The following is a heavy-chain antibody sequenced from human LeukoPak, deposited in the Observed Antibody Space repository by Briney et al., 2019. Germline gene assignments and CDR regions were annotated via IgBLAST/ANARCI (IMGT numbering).Heavy chain of an antibody. CDR2: IYYSGST. V-gene: IGHV4-39*07. J-gene: IGHJ6*03. CDR3: ARVDSGSYFYYYYYMDV. CDR1: GGSISSSSYY. D-gene: IGHD1-26*01. Sequence: SETLSLTCTVSGGSISSSSYYWGWIRQPPGKGLEWLGSIYYSGSTYYNPSLKSRVTISVDTSKNQFSLKLSSVTAADTAVYYCARVDSGSYFYYYYYMDVWGKGTTVTVSS.